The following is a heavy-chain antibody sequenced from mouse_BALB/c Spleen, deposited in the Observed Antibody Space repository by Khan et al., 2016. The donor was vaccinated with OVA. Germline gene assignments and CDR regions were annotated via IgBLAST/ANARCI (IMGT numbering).Heavy chain of an antibody. Sequence: QVQLKESGPGLVAPSQSLSITCTISGFSLTNYGVYWVRQPLGKGLVWLVVIWSDGSTTYNSALKSRLTVTKDNSKSQVFLEMNSSQTDDAAMYFCTRQPYYHYNIMDYWGQGTSVTVSS. CDR1: GFSLTNYG. J-gene: IGHJ4*01. CDR3: TRQPYYHYNIMDY. D-gene: IGHD2-10*01. V-gene: IGHV2-6-1*01. CDR2: IWSDGST.